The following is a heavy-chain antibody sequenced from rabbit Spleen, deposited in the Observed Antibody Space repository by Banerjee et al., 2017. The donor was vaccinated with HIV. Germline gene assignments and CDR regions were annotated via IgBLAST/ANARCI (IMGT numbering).Heavy chain of an antibody. CDR3: ARDGAGGSYFAL. D-gene: IGHD8-1*01. CDR1: GFDFSIYG. CDR2: IDPVFGIT. J-gene: IGHJ4*01. V-gene: IGHV1S47*01. Sequence: QEQLKETGGGLVQPGGSLKLSCKASGFDFSIYGVSWVRQAPGKGLEWIGYIDPVFGITYYASWVNGRFSISRENAQNTVFLQMTSLTAADTPTYFCARDGAGGSYFALWGQGTLVTVS.